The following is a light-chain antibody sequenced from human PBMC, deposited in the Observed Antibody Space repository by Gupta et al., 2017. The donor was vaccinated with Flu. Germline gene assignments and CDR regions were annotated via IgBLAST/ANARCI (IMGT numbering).Light chain of an antibody. CDR1: NIVSKS. J-gene: IGLJ1*01. CDR2: NDK. CDR3: QVWGDFSDHPNFV. V-gene: IGLV3-21*02. Sequence: SYVLTQPPSVSVAPGQTATIPCGGDNIVSKSVHWYQQKPGQAPLLVVYNDKDRPSGIPERFSGSNSGNTATLTIARVEGGDEADYYCQVWGDFSDHPNFVFGSGSTVSVL.